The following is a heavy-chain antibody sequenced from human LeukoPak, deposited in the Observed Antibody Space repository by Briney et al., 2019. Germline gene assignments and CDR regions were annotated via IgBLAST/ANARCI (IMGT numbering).Heavy chain of an antibody. Sequence: GGSLRLSCAASGFTFSDYYMSWIRQAPGKGLEWVSYISSRSNTIYYADSVKGRFTISRDNAKNSLYLQVNSLRAEDTAVYYGARIGCSSTSCLYQGYFQHWGQGTLVTVSS. D-gene: IGHD2-2*01. CDR3: ARIGCSSTSCLYQGYFQH. CDR1: GFTFSDYY. V-gene: IGHV3-11*04. J-gene: IGHJ1*01. CDR2: ISSRSNTI.